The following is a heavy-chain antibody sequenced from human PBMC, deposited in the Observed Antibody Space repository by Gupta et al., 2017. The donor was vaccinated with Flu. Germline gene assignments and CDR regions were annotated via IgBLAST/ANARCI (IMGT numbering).Heavy chain of an antibody. D-gene: IGHD3-9*01. CDR1: GVTLSDCH. J-gene: IGHJ1*01. V-gene: IGHV3-11*06. CDR2: IGSGGNT. Sequence: VQLVESGGDLVQPGGSRRLSCAPSGVTLSDCHMSWVRQAPGRGLEWLSYIGSGGNTDYAESVRGRFTISRDNAKNTLYLQMNNLRDEDTAVYYCARDFDWAFQHWGQGILVTVSS. CDR3: ARDFDWAFQH.